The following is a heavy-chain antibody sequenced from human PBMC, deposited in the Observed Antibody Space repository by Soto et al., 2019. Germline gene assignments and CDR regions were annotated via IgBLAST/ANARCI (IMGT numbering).Heavy chain of an antibody. J-gene: IGHJ4*02. Sequence: HVQLVESGGGLVKPGGSRRLSCEASGFIFSDYDMTWMRQAPGKGLESVAYVSISGTDTEYADSVKGRFTISRDNAKNSLYLQMTNLRAEDTAVYYCVRQKGTYWGQGTLLTVSS. D-gene: IGHD3-16*01. V-gene: IGHV3-11*05. CDR1: GFIFSDYD. CDR2: VSISGTDT. CDR3: VRQKGTY.